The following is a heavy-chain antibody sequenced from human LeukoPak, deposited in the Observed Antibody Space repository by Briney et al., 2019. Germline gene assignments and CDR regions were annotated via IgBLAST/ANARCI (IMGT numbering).Heavy chain of an antibody. J-gene: IGHJ4*02. D-gene: IGHD1-26*01. CDR1: GFTFSNYW. Sequence: PGGPLRLSCAASGFTFSNYWLPWVRQAPGKGLAWAANIKQDGSEKYYVDSVKGRFTISRDNAKNSLYLQMNSLRAEDTAVYYCARLIGSYRYFDYWGQGTLVTVSS. CDR2: IKQDGSEK. V-gene: IGHV3-7*01. CDR3: ARLIGSYRYFDY.